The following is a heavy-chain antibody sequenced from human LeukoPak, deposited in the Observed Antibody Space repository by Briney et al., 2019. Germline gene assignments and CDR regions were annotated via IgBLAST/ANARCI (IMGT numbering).Heavy chain of an antibody. J-gene: IGHJ5*02. CDR1: GFIFSSYW. D-gene: IGHD3-22*01. V-gene: IGHV3-7*01. CDR3: ARHYYDSSGYPT. CDR2: IKQDGSDK. Sequence: GGSLRLSCAASGFIFSSYWMSWVRQAPGKGLEWVANIKQDGSDKYYVDSVKGRFTISRDNAKNSLYLQMNSLRAEDTAVYYCARHYYDSSGYPTWGQATLVTVSS.